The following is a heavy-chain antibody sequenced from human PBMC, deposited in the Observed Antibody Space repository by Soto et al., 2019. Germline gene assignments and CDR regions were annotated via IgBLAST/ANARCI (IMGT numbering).Heavy chain of an antibody. V-gene: IGHV3-7*01. CDR1: GFSFSNYW. D-gene: IGHD4-17*01. Sequence: GGSLRLSCAVSGFSFSNYWMTWVRQAPGQGLEWVATINHDGTETFYVDSVKGRFSISIDSAKNSLDLQMNSLRAEDTAVYYCARGTVTTLQGHCGVSGQGTTVTVSS. J-gene: IGHJ6*02. CDR3: ARGTVTTLQGHCGV. CDR2: INHDGTET.